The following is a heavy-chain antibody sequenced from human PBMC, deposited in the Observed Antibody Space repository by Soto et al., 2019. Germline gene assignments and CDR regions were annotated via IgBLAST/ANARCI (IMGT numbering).Heavy chain of an antibody. V-gene: IGHV3-73*01. J-gene: IGHJ5*02. CDR1: GFAFSGSA. Sequence: GGSPRLSCAASGFAFSGSAMYWVRQASGKGPEWVGRIRSKGHNYATEYAASVKGRFTISRDDSKNTAYLQMNSLQTEDTAVYYCTRDLFSYDYSGILWFDPWGK. CDR3: TRDLFSYDYSGILWFDP. D-gene: IGHD3-16*01. CDR2: IRSKGHNYAT.